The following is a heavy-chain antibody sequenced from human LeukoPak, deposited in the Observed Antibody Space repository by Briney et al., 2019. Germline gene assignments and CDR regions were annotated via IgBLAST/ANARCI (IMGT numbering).Heavy chain of an antibody. CDR2: IKQDGSEK. J-gene: IGHJ4*02. D-gene: IGHD3-22*01. CDR1: GFTFSSYW. Sequence: GGSLRLSCAASGFTFSSYWMSWVRQAPGTGLEWVANIKQDGSEKYYVDSVKGRFTISRDNAKNSLYLQMNSLRAEDTAVCYCARDLDYYDSSGFYWGQGTLVTVSS. V-gene: IGHV3-7*01. CDR3: ARDLDYYDSSGFY.